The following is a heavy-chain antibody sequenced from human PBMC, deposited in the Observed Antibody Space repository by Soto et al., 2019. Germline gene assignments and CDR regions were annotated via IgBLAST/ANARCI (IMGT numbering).Heavy chain of an antibody. V-gene: IGHV1-69*13. CDR2: IIPIFGTA. CDR3: ARMYSSSSGRGDY. D-gene: IGHD6-6*01. CDR1: GGTFSSYA. J-gene: IGHJ4*02. Sequence: SVKVSCKASGGTFSSYAISWVRQAPGQGLEWMGGIIPIFGTANYAQKFQGRVTITADESTSTAYMELSSLRSEDTAVYYCARMYSSSSGRGDYWGQGTLVTVSS.